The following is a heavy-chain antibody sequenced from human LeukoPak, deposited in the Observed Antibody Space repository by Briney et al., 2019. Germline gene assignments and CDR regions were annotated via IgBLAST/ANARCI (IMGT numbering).Heavy chain of an antibody. V-gene: IGHV3-7*01. Sequence: QPGGSLRLSCAPSGFTYSSYWMSWVRQAPGRGLEWVANIKQDGSEKYYVDSVKGRFTISSDNAKNSLYLQMNSLRAEDTAVYYCARVFRFLGWLLFDYWGQRTLGTVSA. D-gene: IGHD3-3*01. J-gene: IGHJ4*02. CDR1: GFTYSSYW. CDR3: ARVFRFLGWLLFDY. CDR2: IKQDGSEK.